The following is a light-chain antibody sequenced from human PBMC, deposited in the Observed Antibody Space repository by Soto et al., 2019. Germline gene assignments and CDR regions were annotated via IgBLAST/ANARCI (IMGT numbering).Light chain of an antibody. V-gene: IGKV3-11*01. CDR3: QQRDSWPIT. CDR2: GAS. Sequence: EIVLTQSPSSLCLSPGQIATLSCRASQSVVSYLVWYQQKPGQAPRLLIFGASNRATGIPARFSGSGSGTDFTLTINSLEPDDFAVYYCQQRDSWPITFGQGTRLEI. J-gene: IGKJ5*01. CDR1: QSVVSY.